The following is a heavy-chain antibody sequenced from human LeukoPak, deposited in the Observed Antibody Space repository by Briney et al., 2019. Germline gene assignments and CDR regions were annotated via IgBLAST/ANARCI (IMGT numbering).Heavy chain of an antibody. CDR1: GGSFSGYY. Sequence: SETLSLTCAVYGGSFSGYYWSWTRQPPGKGLEWIGEINHSGSTNYNPSLKSRVTISVDTSKNQFSLKLSSVTAADTAVYYCARVLPDAFDIWGQGTMVTVSS. CDR2: INHSGST. D-gene: IGHD2/OR15-2a*01. J-gene: IGHJ3*02. CDR3: ARVLPDAFDI. V-gene: IGHV4-34*01.